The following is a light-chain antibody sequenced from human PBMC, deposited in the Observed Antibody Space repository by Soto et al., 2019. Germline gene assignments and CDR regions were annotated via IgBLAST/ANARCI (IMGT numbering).Light chain of an antibody. CDR2: EDD. V-gene: IGLV6-57*04. J-gene: IGLJ3*02. CDR1: SGSIASHY. Sequence: NFMLTQPHSVSESPGKTVTISCTRSSGSIASHYVQWYQQRPGSAPTTVIYEDDQRPSGVPDRFSGSIDSSSNSASLTISGLKTEDEADYYCQSYDIADWVFGGGTKLTVL. CDR3: QSYDIADWV.